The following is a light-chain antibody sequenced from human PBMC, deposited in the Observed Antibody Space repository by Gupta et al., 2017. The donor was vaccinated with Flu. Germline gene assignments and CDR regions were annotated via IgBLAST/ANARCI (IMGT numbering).Light chain of an antibody. J-gene: IGLJ3*02. V-gene: IGLV4-69*01. Sequence: QLVLPQSPPASASLGASVKLPCTLSSGHSSYAIAWHQQQPEKGPRYLLKLNSDGSHSKGDGIPDRFSGSSSGAERYLTISSLQSEDEADYYCQTWGTGTWVFGGGTKLTVL. CDR1: SGHSSYA. CDR3: QTWGTGTWV. CDR2: LNSDGSH.